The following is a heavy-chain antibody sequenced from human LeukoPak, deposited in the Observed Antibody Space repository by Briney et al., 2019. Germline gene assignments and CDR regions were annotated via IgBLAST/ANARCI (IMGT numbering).Heavy chain of an antibody. CDR1: GYSFTSYW. V-gene: IGHV5-51*01. J-gene: IGHJ3*02. CDR2: IYPGDSDT. Sequence: GESLKISCKGSGYSFTSYWIRWVCQIPGKGLEWLGIIYPGDSDTRYSPSFQGQVTISADKSISTAYLQWSSLKASDTAMYYCARPSGSYYDDAFDIWGQGTMVTVSS. D-gene: IGHD1-26*01. CDR3: ARPSGSYYDDAFDI.